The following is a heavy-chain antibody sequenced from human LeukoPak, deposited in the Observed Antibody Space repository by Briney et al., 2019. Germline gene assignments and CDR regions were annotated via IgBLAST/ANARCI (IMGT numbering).Heavy chain of an antibody. CDR2: IRGSGGTI. CDR1: GFSFSGYA. J-gene: IGHJ4*02. D-gene: IGHD2-21*01. V-gene: IGHV3-23*01. Sequence: GGSLRPSCAASGFSFSGYAMNWVRQAPGKGLEWVSAIRGSGGTIFYADSVKGRFTISRDHSKNTLYLQMNSLRAEDTAVYYCAKVLGSRIAVSDPFDYWGQGTLVTVSS. CDR3: AKVLGSRIAVSDPFDY.